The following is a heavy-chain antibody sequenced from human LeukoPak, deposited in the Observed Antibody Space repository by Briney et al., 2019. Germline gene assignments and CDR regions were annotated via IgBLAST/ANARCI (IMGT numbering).Heavy chain of an antibody. J-gene: IGHJ4*02. CDR1: GFTFSSYG. CDR2: ISYDGSNK. CDR3: AKVPVGATPWGGFDY. D-gene: IGHD1-26*01. V-gene: IGHV3-30*18. Sequence: GGSLRLSCAASGFTFSSYGMHWVRQAPGKGLEWVAVISYDGSNKYYPDSVKGRFTISRDNSKNTLYLQMNSLRAEDTAVYYCAKVPVGATPWGGFDYWGQGTLVTVSS.